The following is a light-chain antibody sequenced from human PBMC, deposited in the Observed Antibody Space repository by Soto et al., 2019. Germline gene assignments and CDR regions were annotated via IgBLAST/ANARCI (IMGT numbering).Light chain of an antibody. CDR3: QQRSNWPIT. Sequence: EIVLTQSPATLSLSPGERATLSCRASQSVSRYLAWYQQKPGQAPRLLIYDASNRATGIPARFSGSGSGTDVALTISSLEPEDFAVYYCQQRSNWPITVGQGTRLEI. J-gene: IGKJ5*01. CDR2: DAS. V-gene: IGKV3-11*01. CDR1: QSVSRY.